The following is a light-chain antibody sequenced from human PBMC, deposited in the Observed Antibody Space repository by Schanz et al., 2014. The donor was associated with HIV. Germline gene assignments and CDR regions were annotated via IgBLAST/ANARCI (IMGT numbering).Light chain of an antibody. CDR1: SSNIGSFA. V-gene: IGLV1-44*01. CDR3: ATWDDSLKGWV. CDR2: GNI. J-gene: IGLJ3*02. Sequence: QSVLTQPPSASGTPGQRVTISCSGSSSNIGSFAVHWYQQLPGTAPKLLIYGNINRPSGVPDRFSGSQSGTSASLAISGLQAEDEADFFCATWDDSLKGWVFGGGTKLTVL.